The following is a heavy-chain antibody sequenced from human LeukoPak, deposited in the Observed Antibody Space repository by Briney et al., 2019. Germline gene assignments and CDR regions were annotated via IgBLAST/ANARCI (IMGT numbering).Heavy chain of an antibody. V-gene: IGHV4-61*02. J-gene: IGHJ3*02. D-gene: IGHD2-21*02. CDR1: GDSISSGSYY. Sequence: KPSQTLCLTCTVSGDSISSGSYYWAWLRQPAGKGLEWIVRIYTSGSSINNPSLKSTNYNPSLKSRLTMSVDRSKNQFSLKMTSVTAGDTAMYYCARDTALWTFDIGGQGTMVTVSS. CDR2: IYTSGSSINNPSLKST. CDR3: ARDTALWTFDI.